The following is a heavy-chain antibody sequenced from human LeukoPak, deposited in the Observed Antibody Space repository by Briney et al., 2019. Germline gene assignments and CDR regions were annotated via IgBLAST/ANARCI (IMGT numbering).Heavy chain of an antibody. CDR2: ISAYSGNT. CDR3: ARAAGDYGGNSGVGDY. V-gene: IGHV1-18*01. D-gene: IGHD4-23*01. CDR1: GYTFTSYG. Sequence: ASVKVSCKASGYTFTSYGISWVRQAPGQGLEWMGWISAYSGNTNYAQKLQGRVTMTTDTSTSTAYMELRSLRSDDTAVYYCARAAGDYGGNSGVGDYWGQGTLVTVSS. J-gene: IGHJ4*02.